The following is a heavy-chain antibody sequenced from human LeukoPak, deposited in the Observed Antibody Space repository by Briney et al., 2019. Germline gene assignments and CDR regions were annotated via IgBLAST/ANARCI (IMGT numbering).Heavy chain of an antibody. V-gene: IGHV1-69*13. Sequence: GASVKVSCKASGGTFSSYAISWVRQAPGQGLEWMGGIIPIFGAANYAQKFQGRVTITADESTSTAYMELSSLRSEDTAVYYCARDLAVGSGYYVISLDYWGQGTLVTVSS. CDR3: ARDLAVGSGYYVISLDY. CDR2: IIPIFGAA. J-gene: IGHJ4*02. D-gene: IGHD3-3*01. CDR1: GGTFSSYA.